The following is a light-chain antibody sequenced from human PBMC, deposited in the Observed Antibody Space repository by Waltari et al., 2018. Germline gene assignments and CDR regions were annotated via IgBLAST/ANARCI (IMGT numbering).Light chain of an antibody. CDR2: DGS. J-gene: IGLJ3*02. CDR1: SSDVGFYNY. V-gene: IGLV2-14*01. Sequence: QSALTQPASVSGSPGQSIPTSCTGTSSDVGFYNYVSWYQQHPGKAPKHIIYDGSERPSGVSDRVSGSKSGNTASLTISGLQAEDEADYYCNSYTGSSSWVFGGGTKLAVL. CDR3: NSYTGSSSWV.